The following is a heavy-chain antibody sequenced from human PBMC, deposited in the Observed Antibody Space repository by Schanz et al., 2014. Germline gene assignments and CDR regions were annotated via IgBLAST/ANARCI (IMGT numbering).Heavy chain of an antibody. D-gene: IGHD3-16*02. CDR3: ARAQRVNRWYCGVDV. CDR1: GFTFSNYA. Sequence: EVQLLESGGGLVQPGGSLRLSCAASGFTFSNYAMGWVRQTPGKGLEWVSTVSGSGAGTFYADSVKGRFTISRDNSENTLYLQMNSLRSDAAAVDVYARAQRVNRWYCGVDVWGQGTTVTVSS. J-gene: IGHJ6*02. V-gene: IGHV3-23*01. CDR2: VSGSGAGT.